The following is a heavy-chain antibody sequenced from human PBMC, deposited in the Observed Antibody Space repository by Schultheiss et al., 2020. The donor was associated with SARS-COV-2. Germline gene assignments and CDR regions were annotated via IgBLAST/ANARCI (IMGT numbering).Heavy chain of an antibody. CDR2: ISSSSSTI. Sequence: GGSLRLSCAASGFTFSFYTINWVRQDPGKGLEWVSYISSSSSTIYYADSVKGRFTISRDNAKNSLYLQMNSLRAEDTAVYYCARDSCSSTSCYLGVWGQGTLVTVSS. CDR3: ARDSCSSTSCYLGV. V-gene: IGHV3-48*01. J-gene: IGHJ4*02. D-gene: IGHD2-2*01. CDR1: GFTFSFYT.